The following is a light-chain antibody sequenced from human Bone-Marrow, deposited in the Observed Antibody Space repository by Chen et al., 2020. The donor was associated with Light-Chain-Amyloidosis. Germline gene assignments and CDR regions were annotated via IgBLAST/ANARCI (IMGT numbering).Light chain of an antibody. CDR3: ATWDDSLNQGV. Sequence: QSVLILLPSVSGTLGQRVTISCFGSSSNIGSIPVNWYQQRPGTAPKLLVYINNQWPSGVPDRFSSSKTDTSASLAISGLQSEDEADYNCATWDDSLNQGVFGGGTKLTVL. V-gene: IGLV1-44*01. CDR2: INN. CDR1: SSNIGSIP. J-gene: IGLJ3*02.